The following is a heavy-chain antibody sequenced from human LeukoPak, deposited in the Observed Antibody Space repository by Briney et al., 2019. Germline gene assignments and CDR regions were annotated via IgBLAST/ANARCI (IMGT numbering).Heavy chain of an antibody. J-gene: IGHJ6*03. D-gene: IGHD4-17*01. V-gene: IGHV3-23*01. CDR1: GFTFISYA. CDR3: AKAEITVTRYYYSYMDV. Sequence: PGGSLRLSCASSGFTFISYAMSWVRQAPGKGLEGVAAISGSGGSTYYADSVKGRFTISRDNSKNTLYLQMNSLRAEDTAVYYCAKAEITVTRYYYSYMDVWGKGTTVTVSS. CDR2: ISGSGGST.